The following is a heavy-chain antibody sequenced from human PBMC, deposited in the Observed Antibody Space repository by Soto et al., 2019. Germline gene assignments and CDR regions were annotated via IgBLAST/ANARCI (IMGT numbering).Heavy chain of an antibody. V-gene: IGHV3-21*01. CDR2: ISSSSSYI. D-gene: IGHD1-1*01. CDR3: ARGMGTRVHYDYYYGMDV. Sequence: PGGSLILSFAASGFTFSSYSMNLVRQAPGKGLEWVSSISSSSSYIYYADSVKGRFTISRDNAKNSLYLKMNSLRAEDTAVYYCARGMGTRVHYDYYYGMDVWGQGTTVTVSS. J-gene: IGHJ6*02. CDR1: GFTFSSYS.